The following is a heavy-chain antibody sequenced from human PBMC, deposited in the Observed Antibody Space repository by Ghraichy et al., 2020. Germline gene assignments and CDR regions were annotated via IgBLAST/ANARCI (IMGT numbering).Heavy chain of an antibody. J-gene: IGHJ6*03. V-gene: IGHV1-69*13. CDR3: ARELIAVAGTYYYYMDV. D-gene: IGHD6-19*01. Sequence: SVKVSCKASGGTFSSYAISWVRQAPGQGLEWMGGIIPIFGTANYAQKFQGRVTITADESTSTAYMELSSLRSEDTVVYYCARELIAVAGTYYYYMDVWGKGTTVTVSS. CDR1: GGTFSSYA. CDR2: IIPIFGTA.